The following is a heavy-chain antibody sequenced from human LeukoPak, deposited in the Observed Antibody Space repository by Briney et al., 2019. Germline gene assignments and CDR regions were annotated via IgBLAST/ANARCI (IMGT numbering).Heavy chain of an antibody. CDR3: ASHVSVTTTRNYWYFGL. D-gene: IGHD4-17*01. V-gene: IGHV3-9*01. CDR1: GFTFDDYA. CDR2: ISWNSGSI. J-gene: IGHJ2*01. Sequence: GGSLRLSCAASGFTFDDYAMHWVRQAPGKGLEWVSGISWNSGSIGYADSVKGRFTISRDNAKNSLYLQMNSLRAEDTAVYYCASHVSVTTTRNYWYFGLWGRGTLVTVSS.